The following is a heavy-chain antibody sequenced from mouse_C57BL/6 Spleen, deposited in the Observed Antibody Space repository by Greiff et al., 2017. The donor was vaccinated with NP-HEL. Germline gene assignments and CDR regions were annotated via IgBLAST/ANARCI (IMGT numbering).Heavy chain of an antibody. D-gene: IGHD4-1*01. V-gene: IGHV1-82*01. J-gene: IGHJ1*03. CDR2: IYPGDGDT. CDR1: GYAFSSSW. CDR3: ADTGPYWYFDV. Sequence: QVQLKQSGPELVKPGASVKISCKASGYAFSSSWMNWVKQRPGKGLEWIGRIYPGDGDTNYNGKFKGKATLTADKSSSTAYMQLSSLTSEDSAVYCCADTGPYWYFDVWGTGTTVTVSS.